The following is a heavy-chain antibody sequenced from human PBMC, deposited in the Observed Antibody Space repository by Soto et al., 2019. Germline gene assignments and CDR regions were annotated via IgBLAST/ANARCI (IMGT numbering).Heavy chain of an antibody. Sequence: GASVKVSCKASGYTFTSYGISWVRQAPGQGLEWMGWISAYNGNTNYAQKLQGRVTMATDTSTSTAYMELRSLRSDDTAVYYCARDASGYSYVDFDYWGQGALVTVSS. CDR1: GYTFTSYG. CDR2: ISAYNGNT. J-gene: IGHJ4*02. D-gene: IGHD5-18*01. V-gene: IGHV1-18*04. CDR3: ARDASGYSYVDFDY.